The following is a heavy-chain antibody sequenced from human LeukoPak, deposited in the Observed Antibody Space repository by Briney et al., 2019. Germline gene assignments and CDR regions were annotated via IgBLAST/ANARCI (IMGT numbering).Heavy chain of an antibody. CDR3: ANRVAQHDS. D-gene: IGHD3-16*01. J-gene: IGHJ5*02. CDR1: GFTFSSFT. CDR2: IPSSGPIT. V-gene: IGHV3-23*01. Sequence: PGGSLRLSCVASGFTFSSFTMSWVRQAPGKGLGRVAGIPSSGPITYYADSVKGRFTISRDNSKNTLYLQMNSLTAEDTGVYYCANRVAQHDSWGQGTLVTVSS.